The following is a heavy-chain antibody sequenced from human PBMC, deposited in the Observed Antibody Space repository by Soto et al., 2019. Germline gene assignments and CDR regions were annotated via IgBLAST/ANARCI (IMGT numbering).Heavy chain of an antibody. Sequence: QVQLVESGGGVVQPGRSLRLSCAASGFTFSSYGMHWVRQAPGKGLELVAVIWYDGSNKYYADSVKGRFTISRDNSKNTLYLQMNSVRADDTAVYYCARDSTGIAAAGTPDYWGQGTLVTVSS. CDR1: GFTFSSYG. J-gene: IGHJ4*02. V-gene: IGHV3-33*01. CDR3: ARDSTGIAAAGTPDY. CDR2: IWYDGSNK. D-gene: IGHD6-13*01.